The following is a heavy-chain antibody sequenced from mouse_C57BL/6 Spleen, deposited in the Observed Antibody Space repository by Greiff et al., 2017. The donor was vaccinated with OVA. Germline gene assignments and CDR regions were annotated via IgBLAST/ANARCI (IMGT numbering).Heavy chain of an antibody. CDR3: ARSQPFAY. Sequence: VQLQESGAELARPGASVKMSCKASGYTFTSYTMHWVKQRPGQGLEWIGYINPSSGYTKYNQKFKDKATLTADKSSSTAYMQLSSLTSADSAVYYCARSQPFAYWGQGTLVTVSA. CDR1: GYTFTSYT. V-gene: IGHV1-4*01. CDR2: INPSSGYT. J-gene: IGHJ3*01.